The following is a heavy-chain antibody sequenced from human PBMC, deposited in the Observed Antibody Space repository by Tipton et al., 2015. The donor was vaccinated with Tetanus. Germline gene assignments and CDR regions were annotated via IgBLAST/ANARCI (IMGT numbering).Heavy chain of an antibody. CDR1: GYSFTSYW. CDR3: ARGSIAARRGRGAFDI. V-gene: IGHV5-51*03. J-gene: IGHJ3*02. Sequence: QSGAEVKKPGESLKISCKGSGYSFTSYWIGWVRQMPGKGLEWMGIIYPGDSDTRYSPSFQGQVTISADKSISTAYLQWSSLKASDTAMYYCARGSIAARRGRGAFDIWGQGTMVTVSS. CDR2: IYPGDSDT. D-gene: IGHD6-6*01.